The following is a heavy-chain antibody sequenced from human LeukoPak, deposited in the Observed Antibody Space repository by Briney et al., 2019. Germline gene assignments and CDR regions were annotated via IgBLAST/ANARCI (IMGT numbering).Heavy chain of an antibody. CDR1: GGSINSYY. CDR3: SRAGGWHFDY. Sequence: SETLSLTCTVSGGSINSYYGSWIRQPPGKGLEWIGYIYYTGSTNYNPSLESRVTISVDASNNHFSLKLSSVTAADTAIYYCSRAGGWHFDYWGQGTLVTVSS. D-gene: IGHD6-19*01. V-gene: IGHV4-59*01. CDR2: IYYTGST. J-gene: IGHJ4*02.